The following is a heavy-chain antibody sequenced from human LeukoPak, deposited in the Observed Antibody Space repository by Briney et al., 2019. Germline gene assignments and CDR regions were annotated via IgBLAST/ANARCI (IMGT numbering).Heavy chain of an antibody. CDR1: GYTFTSYA. CDR2: INAGNGNT. V-gene: IGHV1-3*01. J-gene: IGHJ4*02. D-gene: IGHD6-13*01. Sequence: ASVKVSCKASGYTFTSYAMHWVRQAPGQRLEWMGWINAGNGNTKYSQKFQGRVTITRDTSASTAYMELSSLRAEDTAVYYCARGASRGGSSSWLPPDFDYWGQGTLVTVSS. CDR3: ARGASRGGSSSWLPPDFDY.